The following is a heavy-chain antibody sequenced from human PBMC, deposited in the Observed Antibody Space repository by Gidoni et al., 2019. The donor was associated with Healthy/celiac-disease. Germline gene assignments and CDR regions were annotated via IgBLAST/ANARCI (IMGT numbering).Heavy chain of an antibody. CDR3: AKDSRSGWSFDY. Sequence: QVQLVESGGGVVQPGRSLRLSCAASGFTCSSYGMHWVRQAPGKGLEWVAVISYDGSNKYYADSVKGRFTISRDNSKNTLYLQMNSLRAEDTAVYYCAKDSRSGWSFDYWGQGTLVTVSS. D-gene: IGHD6-19*01. CDR2: ISYDGSNK. CDR1: GFTCSSYG. V-gene: IGHV3-30*18. J-gene: IGHJ4*02.